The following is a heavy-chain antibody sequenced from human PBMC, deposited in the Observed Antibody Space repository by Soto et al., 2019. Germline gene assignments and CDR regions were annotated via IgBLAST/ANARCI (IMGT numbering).Heavy chain of an antibody. V-gene: IGHV1-18*01. D-gene: IGHD4-17*01. CDR3: ARGYGDYRFDY. Sequence: WASGKVCFKASCYSCTSYGISWVRQAPGQGLEWMGWISAYNGNTNYAQKLQGRVTMTTDTSTSTAYMELRSLRSDDTAVYYCARGYGDYRFDYWGQGTLVRVSS. CDR1: CYSCTSYG. CDR2: ISAYNGNT. J-gene: IGHJ4*02.